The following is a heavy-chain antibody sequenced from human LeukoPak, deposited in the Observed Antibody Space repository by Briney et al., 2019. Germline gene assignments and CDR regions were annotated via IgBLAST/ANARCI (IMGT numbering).Heavy chain of an antibody. Sequence: PSETLSLTCTVSGGSISSYYWSWIRQPPGKGLEWIGYMSYNGRSSYNPSLKSRVTISIDTSKNQFSLKLNSVTAADTAVYYCARLVRYCSTNSCYPFDYWGQGTLVTVSS. CDR1: GGSISSYY. V-gene: IGHV4-59*08. CDR3: ARLVRYCSTNSCYPFDY. D-gene: IGHD2-2*01. J-gene: IGHJ4*02. CDR2: MSYNGRS.